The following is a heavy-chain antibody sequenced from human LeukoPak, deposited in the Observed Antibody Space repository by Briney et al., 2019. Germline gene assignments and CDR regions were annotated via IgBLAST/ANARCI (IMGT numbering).Heavy chain of an antibody. CDR1: GGSISSSTSY. D-gene: IGHD6-19*01. V-gene: IGHV4-39*07. CDR2: IYFRGGT. CDR3: ARTDSSGWFHYYYYYMDV. Sequence: SETLSLTCTVSGGSISSSTSYWGWIRQPPGTGLEWIGNIYFRGGTYYNPSLKSRVTISVDTSKNQFSLKLGSVTAADTAVYYCARTDSSGWFHYYYYYMDVWGKGTTVTISS. J-gene: IGHJ6*03.